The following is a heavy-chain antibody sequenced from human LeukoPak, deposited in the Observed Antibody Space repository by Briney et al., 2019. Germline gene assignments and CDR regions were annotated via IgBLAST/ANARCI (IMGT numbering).Heavy chain of an antibody. V-gene: IGHV5-51*01. Sequence: GESLKISCKGSGFRFNSYWIGWGRQMPGKGLEWVGIIYPSDSDTGYSPSFQGQVSISADKSISTAYLQWSSLKAPDTAMYYCARVMIRGVISPVDYWGQGTLVTVSS. D-gene: IGHD3-10*01. CDR2: IYPSDSDT. CDR3: ARVMIRGVISPVDY. CDR1: GFRFNSYW. J-gene: IGHJ4*02.